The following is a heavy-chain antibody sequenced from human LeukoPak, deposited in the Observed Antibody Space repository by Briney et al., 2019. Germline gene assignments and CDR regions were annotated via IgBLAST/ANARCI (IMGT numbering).Heavy chain of an antibody. V-gene: IGHV3-23*01. CDR3: AKDRLFLDAFDI. J-gene: IGHJ3*02. CDR1: VFTFSSYA. D-gene: IGHD2-21*02. CDR2: ISGSGGST. Sequence: GGSLRLSCAASVFTFSSYAMSWVRQAPGKGREWASAISGSGGSTYYADSVKGRFTISRDNSKNTLYLQMNSLRAEDTAVYYCAKDRLFLDAFDIWGQGTMVTVSS.